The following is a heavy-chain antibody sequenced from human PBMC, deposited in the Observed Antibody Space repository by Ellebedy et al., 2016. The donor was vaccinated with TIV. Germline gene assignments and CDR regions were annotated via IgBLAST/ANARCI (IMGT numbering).Heavy chain of an antibody. J-gene: IGHJ4*02. V-gene: IGHV3-23*01. CDR1: EFTFSSHW. CDR3: AGGSGSLGGY. D-gene: IGHD3-10*01. CDR2: LSDSGGST. Sequence: GGSLRLXCAASEFTFSSHWMTWVRQAPGKGLEWVSTLSDSGGSTYYADSVKGRFTISRDNSKNTLYLQMNSLRAEDTAVYYCAGGSGSLGGYWGQGTLVTVSS.